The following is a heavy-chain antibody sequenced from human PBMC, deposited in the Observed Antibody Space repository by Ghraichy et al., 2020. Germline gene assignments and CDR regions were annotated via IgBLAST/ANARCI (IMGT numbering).Heavy chain of an antibody. CDR2: ISGSGGST. CDR3: AKDSDYDFWSGYSDIDY. J-gene: IGHJ4*02. V-gene: IGHV3-23*01. CDR1: GFTFSSYA. D-gene: IGHD3-3*01. Sequence: LSLTCAASGFTFSSYAMSWVRQAPGKGLEWVSAISGSGGSTYYADSVKGRFTISRDNSKNTLYLQMNSLRAEDTAVYYCAKDSDYDFWSGYSDIDYWGQGTLVTVSS.